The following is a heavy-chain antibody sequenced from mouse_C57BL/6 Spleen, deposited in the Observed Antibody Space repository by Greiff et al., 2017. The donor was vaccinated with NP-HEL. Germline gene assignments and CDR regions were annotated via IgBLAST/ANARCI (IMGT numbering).Heavy chain of an antibody. J-gene: IGHJ3*01. CDR2: IDPETGGT. Sequence: LVESGAELVRPGASVTLSCKASGYTFTDYEMHWVKQTPVHGLEWIGAIDPETGGTAYNQKFKGKAILTADKSSSTAYMELRSLTSEDSAVYYCTTIYYGNYAYWGQGTLVTVSA. D-gene: IGHD2-1*01. CDR1: GYTFTDYE. V-gene: IGHV1-15*01. CDR3: TTIYYGNYAY.